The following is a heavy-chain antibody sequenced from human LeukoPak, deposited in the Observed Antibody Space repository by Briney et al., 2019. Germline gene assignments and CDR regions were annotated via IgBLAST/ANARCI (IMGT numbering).Heavy chain of an antibody. D-gene: IGHD2-2*01. CDR3: EKTAYDIVVVPAYWYFDL. CDR2: IRYDGGNK. CDR1: GLTFSSYG. Sequence: GGSLRLSCAASGLTFSSYGMHWVRQAPGKGLEWVASIRYDGGNKYYAKSVYGRFTISRDNSKNTLYLQMNSLRAEDTAFYFREKTAYDIVVVPAYWYFDLWGRGTLVTVSS. J-gene: IGHJ2*01. V-gene: IGHV3-30*02.